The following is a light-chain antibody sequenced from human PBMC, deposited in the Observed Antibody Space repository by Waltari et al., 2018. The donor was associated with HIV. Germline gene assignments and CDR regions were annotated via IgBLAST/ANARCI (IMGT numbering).Light chain of an antibody. J-gene: IGLJ2*01. V-gene: IGLV2-14*03. CDR2: DVS. CDR1: SGDVDVSNY. Sequence: QSPLTQPHSVSGSPAPSLTISCPGTSGDVDVSNYVPCCQQHPAKAPKILLYDVSNRPSGVSNRFSGSKSGNTASLTIFGLQAEDEADYYCSSYTSSSTPLVVFGGGTKLTVL. CDR3: SSYTSSSTPLVV.